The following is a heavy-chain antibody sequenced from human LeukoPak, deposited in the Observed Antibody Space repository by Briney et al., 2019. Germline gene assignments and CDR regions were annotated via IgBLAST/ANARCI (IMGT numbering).Heavy chain of an antibody. CDR2: IGGRGGSA. D-gene: IGHD3-9*01. J-gene: IGHJ6*03. CDR3: AKQGRDWLRDYYYYMDV. Sequence: GGSLRLSCAASGFTFSSYGMSWVRQAPGRGLEWVSSIGGRGGSAYYADSVKGRFTISRDNSKNTLYLRMNSLRAEDTAVYYCAKQGRDWLRDYYYYMDVWGKGTTVTISS. V-gene: IGHV3-23*01. CDR1: GFTFSSYG.